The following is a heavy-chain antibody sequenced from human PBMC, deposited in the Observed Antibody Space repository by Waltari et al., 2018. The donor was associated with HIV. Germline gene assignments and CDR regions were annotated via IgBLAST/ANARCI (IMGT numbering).Heavy chain of an antibody. D-gene: IGHD3-22*01. V-gene: IGHV4-59*08. Sequence: QVQLQESGPGLVKPSETLSLTCTVSGGSISSYYWSWIRQPPGKGLEWIGYIYYSGSTNYNPSLKSRVTISVDTSKNQFSLKLSSVTAADTAVYYCARHRGAGSSGFQGAFDIWGQGTMVTVSS. CDR1: GGSISSYY. J-gene: IGHJ3*02. CDR2: IYYSGST. CDR3: ARHRGAGSSGFQGAFDI.